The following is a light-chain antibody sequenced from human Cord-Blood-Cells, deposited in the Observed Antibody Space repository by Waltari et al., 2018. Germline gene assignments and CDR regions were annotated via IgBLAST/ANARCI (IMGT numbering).Light chain of an antibody. J-gene: IGKJ1*01. V-gene: IGKV3-11*01. CDR2: DAS. CDR3: QQRSNWPEWT. CDR1: QSVSSY. Sequence: EIVLTQSPATLSLSPGERATLSCRASQSVSSYLACYQQKPGQAPRLLIYDASNRATGIPARFSGSGSGTDFALAISSLEPEDFAVYYCQQRSNWPEWTFGQGTKVEIK.